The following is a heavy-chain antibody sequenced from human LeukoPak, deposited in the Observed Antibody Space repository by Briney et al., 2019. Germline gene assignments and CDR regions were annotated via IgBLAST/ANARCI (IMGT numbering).Heavy chain of an antibody. CDR2: MNPNSGNT. CDR1: EYTFTSYD. Sequence: ASVKVSCKASEYTFTSYDINWLRQATGQGLEWMGWMNPNSGNTGYAQKFQGRVTITRNTSISTAYMELSSLRSGDTAVYYCARGEWELNAFDIWGQGTMVTVSS. J-gene: IGHJ3*02. D-gene: IGHD1-26*01. V-gene: IGHV1-8*03. CDR3: ARGEWELNAFDI.